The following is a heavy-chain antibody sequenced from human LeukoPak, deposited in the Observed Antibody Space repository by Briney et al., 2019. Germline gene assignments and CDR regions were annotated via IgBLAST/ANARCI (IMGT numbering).Heavy chain of an antibody. CDR2: VKGKTDGAAA. CDR3: IMEHN. V-gene: IGHV3-15*01. CDR1: GFTFSSYA. Sequence: PGGSLRLSCAASGFTFSSYAMSWVRQAPGKGLEWVGRVKGKTDGAAADYAAPVRGRFTISADDSRDTMYLQMRGLKTEDTAIYYCIMEHNWGRGTLVTVSS. D-gene: IGHD1/OR15-1a*01. J-gene: IGHJ4*01.